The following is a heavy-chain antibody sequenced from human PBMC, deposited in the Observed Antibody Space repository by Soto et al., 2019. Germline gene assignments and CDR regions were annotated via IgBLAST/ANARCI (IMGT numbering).Heavy chain of an antibody. CDR1: GGSISSYY. CDR2: IYYSGST. Sequence: PSETLSLTCTVSGGSISSYYWSWIRQPPGKGLEWIGYIYYSGSTNYNPSLKSRVTISVDTSKNQFSLKLSSVTAADTAVYYCAMYYYDSSGYYYRYWGQGTLVTVSS. D-gene: IGHD3-22*01. J-gene: IGHJ4*02. CDR3: AMYYYDSSGYYYRY. V-gene: IGHV4-59*08.